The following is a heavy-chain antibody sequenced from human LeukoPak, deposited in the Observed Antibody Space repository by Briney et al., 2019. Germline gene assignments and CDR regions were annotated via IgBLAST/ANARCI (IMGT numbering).Heavy chain of an antibody. CDR3: ARGVQEGFLEWVGDY. D-gene: IGHD3-3*01. CDR2: IRYDGSTK. Sequence: GGSLRLSCAASGFTFSSYGMHWVRQAPGKGLEWVAFIRYDGSTKYYADSVKGRFTFSRDNSKNTLYLQMNSLRAEDTAVYYCARGVQEGFLEWVGDYWGQGTLVTVSS. J-gene: IGHJ4*02. V-gene: IGHV3-30*02. CDR1: GFTFSSYG.